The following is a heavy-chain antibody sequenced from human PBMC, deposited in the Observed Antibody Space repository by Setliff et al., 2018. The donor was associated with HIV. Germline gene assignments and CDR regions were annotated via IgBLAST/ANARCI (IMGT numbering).Heavy chain of an antibody. CDR2: ISYSGST. CDR1: GDSISSSSYC. Sequence: SETLSLTCTVSGDSISSSSYCWGWIRQPPGKGLEWIGSISYSGSTYYNPSLKSRVTISLDTSKNQFSLNLSSVTAADTAVYYCASGPGYGWGSYRLDYWGQGTLVTVSS. CDR3: ASGPGYGWGSYRLDY. J-gene: IGHJ4*02. D-gene: IGHD3-10*01. V-gene: IGHV4-39*07.